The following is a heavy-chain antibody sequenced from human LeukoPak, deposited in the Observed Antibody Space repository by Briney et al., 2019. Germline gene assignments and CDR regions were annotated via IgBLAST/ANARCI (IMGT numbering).Heavy chain of an antibody. CDR3: ARESLFWELLDY. CDR1: GFTFSSYG. D-gene: IGHD1-26*01. CDR2: ISGSGGST. V-gene: IGHV3-23*01. Sequence: GGSLRLSCAASGFTFSSYGMSWVRQAPGKGLEWVSAISGSGGSTYYADSVKGRFTISRDNSKNTLYLQMNSLRAEDTAVYYCARESLFWELLDYWGQGTLVTVSS. J-gene: IGHJ4*02.